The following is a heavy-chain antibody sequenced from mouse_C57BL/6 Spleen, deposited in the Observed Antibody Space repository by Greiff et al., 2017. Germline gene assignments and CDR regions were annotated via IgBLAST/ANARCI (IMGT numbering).Heavy chain of an antibody. Sequence: QVQLQQPGAELVMPGASVKLSCKASGYTFTSYWMHWVKQRPGQGLEWIGEIDPSDSYTNYNQKFKGESTLTVDKSSSTAYMQLSSLTSEDSAVYYCASSWDGYYFDYWGQGTTLTVSS. J-gene: IGHJ2*01. CDR3: ASSWDGYYFDY. V-gene: IGHV1-69*01. CDR2: IDPSDSYT. CDR1: GYTFTSYW. D-gene: IGHD4-1*01.